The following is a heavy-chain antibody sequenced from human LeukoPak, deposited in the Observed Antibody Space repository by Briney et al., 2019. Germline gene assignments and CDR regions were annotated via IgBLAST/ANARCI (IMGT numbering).Heavy chain of an antibody. CDR1: GFTFHSQA. CDR2: LYSDGNT. D-gene: IGHD1-14*01. V-gene: IGHV3-53*01. J-gene: IGHJ4*02. Sequence: GGSLRLSCAASGFTFHSQAMTWVRQAPGKGLEWVSVLYSDGNTKYADSVQGRFTISRDNSKNTLYLEMNSLSPDDTAVYYCARGVEPLAANTLAYWGQGTLVTVSS. CDR3: ARGVEPLAANTLAY.